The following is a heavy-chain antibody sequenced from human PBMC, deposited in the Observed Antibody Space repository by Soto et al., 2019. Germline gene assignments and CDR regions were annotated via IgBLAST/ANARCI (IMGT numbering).Heavy chain of an antibody. J-gene: IGHJ6*02. D-gene: IGHD6-19*01. CDR2: ITHGGST. Sequence: PSETLSLTCAVYGYSIRSSDWWGWIWQPPGKGLEWIGYITHGGSTNYNPSLKRRVTMSVDPSKNQFSLNLTSVTAVDTAVYYCARMAVTTFYYYAMDVWGQGTTVTVSS. CDR1: GYSIRSSDW. V-gene: IGHV4-28*01. CDR3: ARMAVTTFYYYAMDV.